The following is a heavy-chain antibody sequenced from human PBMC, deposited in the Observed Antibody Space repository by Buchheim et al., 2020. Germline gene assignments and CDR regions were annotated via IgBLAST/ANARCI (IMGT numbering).Heavy chain of an antibody. CDR2: MNPNSGNT. V-gene: IGHV1-8*01. CDR1: GYTFTSYD. J-gene: IGHJ6*02. CDR3: ARDSTVTTYELLWYYYYGMDV. D-gene: IGHD4-17*01. Sequence: QVQLVQSGAEVKKPGASVKVSCKASGYTFTSYDINWVRQATGQGLEWMGWMNPNSGNTGYAQKFQGRVTMTRNTSISTAYMELSSLRSEDTAVYYCARDSTVTTYELLWYYYYGMDVWGQGTT.